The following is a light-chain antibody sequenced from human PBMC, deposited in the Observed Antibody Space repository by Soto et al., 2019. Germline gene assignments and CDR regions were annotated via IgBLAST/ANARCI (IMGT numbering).Light chain of an antibody. J-gene: IGKJ3*01. CDR1: QTVRNNY. CDR3: QQRSNWPLT. V-gene: IGKV3D-20*02. CDR2: DAS. Sequence: EFVLTQSPGTLSLSPGERATLSCRASQTVRNNYLAWYQQKPGQAPRLLIYDASSRATGIPDRFSGSGSGADYTLTISRLEPEDFAVYYCQQRSNWPLTFGPGTKVDIK.